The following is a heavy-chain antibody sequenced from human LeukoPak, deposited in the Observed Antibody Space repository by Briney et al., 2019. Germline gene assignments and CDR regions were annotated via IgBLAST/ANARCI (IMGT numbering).Heavy chain of an antibody. J-gene: IGHJ4*02. CDR3: AKRHYYGSGSYDY. CDR2: ISGSGGGT. D-gene: IGHD3-10*01. Sequence: SGGSLRLSCAASGFTLSSYAMSWVRQAPGKGLEWVSDISGSGGGTYYADSVKGRFTISRDNSKNTLYLQMNSLRADDTAVYYCAKRHYYGSGSYDYWGQGTLVTVSS. V-gene: IGHV3-23*01. CDR1: GFTLSSYA.